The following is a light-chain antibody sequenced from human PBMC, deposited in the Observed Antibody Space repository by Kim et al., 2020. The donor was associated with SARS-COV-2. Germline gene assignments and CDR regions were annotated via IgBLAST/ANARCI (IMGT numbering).Light chain of an antibody. CDR3: QQYGSSPR. CDR1: QSVNNNY. J-gene: IGKJ4*01. CDR2: GAS. Sequence: LSPGERVSLSCRASQSVNNNYLAWYQQKPGQTPRLLIYGASSRATGIPDRFSGSGSGTDFTLTISRLEPEDFAVYYCQQYGSSPRFGGGTKVDIK. V-gene: IGKV3-20*01.